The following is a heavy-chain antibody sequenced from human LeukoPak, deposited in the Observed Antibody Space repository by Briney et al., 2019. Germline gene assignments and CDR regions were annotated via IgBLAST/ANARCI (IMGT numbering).Heavy chain of an antibody. CDR2: INAGDGST. V-gene: IGHV1-3*01. CDR3: ARDGASSSWYGFDY. Sequence: ASVKVSCKASGYTFSGHYLHWVRQAPGQRLEWMGRINAGDGSTKFSQKFQGRVTITRDTSSSTAYMELSSLRSEDTAVFYCARDGASSSWYGFDYWGQGTLVTVSS. CDR1: GYTFSGHY. J-gene: IGHJ4*02. D-gene: IGHD6-13*01.